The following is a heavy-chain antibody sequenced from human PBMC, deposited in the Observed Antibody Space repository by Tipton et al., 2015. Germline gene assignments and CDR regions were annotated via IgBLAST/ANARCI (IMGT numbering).Heavy chain of an antibody. CDR3: AGGVVSATRESY. CDR2: IRSNTFGGTP. J-gene: IGHJ4*02. CDR1: GFTFGDYA. Sequence: SLRLSCTTSGFTFGDYAMNWVRQAPGRGLEWVGFIRSNTFGGTPEYAASVRGRFTISRDDSRSIAYLQMNSLRAEDTAVYYCAGGVVSATRESYWGQGTLVTVSS. V-gene: IGHV3-49*04. D-gene: IGHD2-15*01.